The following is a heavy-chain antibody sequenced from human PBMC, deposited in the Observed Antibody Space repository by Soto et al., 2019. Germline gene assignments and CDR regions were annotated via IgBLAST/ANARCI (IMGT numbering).Heavy chain of an antibody. Sequence: GGSLRLSCAASGFIFGSKFMYWVRQAPGKGLVWVSRINPDGRSTAYADSVKGRFTISRDNAKNTLYLQMNSLRAEDTAMYYCARYNWNSPTDYWGQGTLVTVSS. CDR2: INPDGRST. V-gene: IGHV3-74*01. J-gene: IGHJ4*02. CDR1: GFIFGSKF. D-gene: IGHD1-7*01. CDR3: ARYNWNSPTDY.